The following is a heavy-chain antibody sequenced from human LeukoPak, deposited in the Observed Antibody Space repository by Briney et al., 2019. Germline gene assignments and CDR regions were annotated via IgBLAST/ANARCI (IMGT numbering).Heavy chain of an antibody. J-gene: IGHJ5*02. V-gene: IGHV3-23*01. CDR3: AKDTTVTTFLLDP. Sequence: GALRLSCAASGFTFSSYGMGWVRQAPGKGLEWVSAISGSGGSTYYADSVKGRFTISRDNSKNTLYLQMNSLRAEDTAVYYCAKDTTVTTFLLDPWGQGTLVTVSS. CDR1: GFTFSSYG. CDR2: ISGSGGST. D-gene: IGHD4-17*01.